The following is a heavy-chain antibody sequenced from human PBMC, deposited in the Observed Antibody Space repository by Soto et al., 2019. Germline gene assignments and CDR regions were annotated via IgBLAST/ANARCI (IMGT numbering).Heavy chain of an antibody. Sequence: SETLSLTCTVSGGSINSGGFHWYWIRQHPGKGLEWIGYTYYSGTAYYNPSLKSRVTISVDTSKSQFSLNLSSVIAADAAVYYCVTPRTRRYYYALDVWGQGTTVTVSS. CDR2: TYYSGTA. CDR3: VTPRTRRYYYALDV. CDR1: GGSINSGGFH. D-gene: IGHD3-9*01. V-gene: IGHV4-31*03. J-gene: IGHJ6*02.